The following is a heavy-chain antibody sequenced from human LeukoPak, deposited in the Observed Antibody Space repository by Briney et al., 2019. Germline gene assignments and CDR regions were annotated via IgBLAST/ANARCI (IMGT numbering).Heavy chain of an antibody. D-gene: IGHD3-10*01. V-gene: IGHV1-2*06. J-gene: IGHJ4*02. CDR3: AREDTRVRGVIITANGDFDY. CDR1: GYTFTGYY. Sequence: ASVKVSCKASGYTFTGYYMHWVRQAPGQGLEWMGRINPNSGGTNYAQKFEGRVTMTRDTSISTAYMELSRLRSDDTAVYYCAREDTRVRGVIITANGDFDYWGQGTLVTVSS. CDR2: INPNSGGT.